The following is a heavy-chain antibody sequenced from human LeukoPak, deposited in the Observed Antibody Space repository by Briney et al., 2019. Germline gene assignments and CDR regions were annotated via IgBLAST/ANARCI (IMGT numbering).Heavy chain of an antibody. CDR3: ARVVDTAMVHYFDY. J-gene: IGHJ4*02. CDR2: IIPIFGTA. D-gene: IGHD5-18*01. Sequence: SVKVSCKASGGTFSSYAISWVRQAPGQGLEWMGGIIPIFGTANYAQKFQGRVTITADKSTSTAYMELCSLRSEDTAVYYCARVVDTAMVHYFDYWGQGTLVTVSS. V-gene: IGHV1-69*06. CDR1: GGTFSSYA.